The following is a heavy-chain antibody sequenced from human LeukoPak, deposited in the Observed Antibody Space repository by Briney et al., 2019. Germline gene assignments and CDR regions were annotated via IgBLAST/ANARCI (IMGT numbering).Heavy chain of an antibody. CDR1: GYTFTGYY. J-gene: IGHJ4*02. Sequence: ASVKVSCKSSGYTFTGYYMHWVRQAPGQGFEWMGWINPNSGGTNYAQKFQGRVTMTRDTSISTAYMELSRLRSDDTAVYYCARLNCSSTSCYYYFDYWGQGTLVTVFS. D-gene: IGHD2-2*01. V-gene: IGHV1-2*02. CDR2: INPNSGGT. CDR3: ARLNCSSTSCYYYFDY.